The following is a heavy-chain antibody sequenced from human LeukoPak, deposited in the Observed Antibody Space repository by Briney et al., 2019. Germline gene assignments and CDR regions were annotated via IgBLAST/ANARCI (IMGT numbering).Heavy chain of an antibody. CDR1: GYSFTSYW. D-gene: IGHD3-10*01. CDR3: ARIPPDDYGSGSPRDYFDY. CDR2: IYPGDSDT. Sequence: GESLKISCKGFGYSFTSYWIGWVRQMPGKGLEWMGIIYPGDSDTRYSPSFQGQVTISADKSISTAYLQWSSLKASDTAMYYCARIPPDDYGSGSPRDYFDYWGQGTLVTVSS. J-gene: IGHJ4*02. V-gene: IGHV5-51*01.